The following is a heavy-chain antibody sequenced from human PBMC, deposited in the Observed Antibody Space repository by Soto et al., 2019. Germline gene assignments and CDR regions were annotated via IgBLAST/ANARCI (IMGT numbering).Heavy chain of an antibody. D-gene: IGHD2-2*03. J-gene: IGHJ4*02. CDR1: GVSTSSSL. Sequence: SETLSLTFSVSGVSTSSSLWSCIRQPPGKGLEWLGYNSGTAHYNPSLVCRVTISLDTSKNQFSLNLSSVTAADTALYLCARWILGGSLDYWGQG. CDR3: ARWILGGSLDY. CDR2: NSGTA. V-gene: IGHV4-59*01.